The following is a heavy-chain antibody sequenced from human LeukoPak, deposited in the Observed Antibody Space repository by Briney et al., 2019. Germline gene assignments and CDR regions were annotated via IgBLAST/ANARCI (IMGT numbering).Heavy chain of an antibody. CDR3: AKDQTATVVTAGDY. D-gene: IGHD4-23*01. CDR2: INWNGGST. J-gene: IGHJ4*02. CDR1: GFTFDDYG. V-gene: IGHV3-20*04. Sequence: GGSLRLSCAASGFTFDDYGMSWVRQAPGKGLEWVSGINWNGGSTGYADSVKGRFTISRDNSKNTLYLQMNSLRAEDTAVYYCAKDQTATVVTAGDYWGQGTLVTVSS.